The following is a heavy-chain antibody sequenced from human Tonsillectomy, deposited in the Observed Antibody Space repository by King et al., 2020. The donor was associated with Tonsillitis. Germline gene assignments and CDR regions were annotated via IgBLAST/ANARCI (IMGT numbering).Heavy chain of an antibody. V-gene: IGHV3-15*01. CDR1: GFTFSNAW. CDR3: TTGYYKYCSSTSCYVGFDY. Sequence: VQLVESGGGLVKPGGSLRLSCAASGFTFSNAWMSWVRQAPGKGLEWVGRIKSKTDGWTTDYAAPVKGRFTISRDDSKNTLYLQMNSLKTEDTAVYYCTTGYYKYCSSTSCYVGFDYWGQGTLVTVSS. D-gene: IGHD2-2*01. CDR2: IKSKTDGWTT. J-gene: IGHJ4*02.